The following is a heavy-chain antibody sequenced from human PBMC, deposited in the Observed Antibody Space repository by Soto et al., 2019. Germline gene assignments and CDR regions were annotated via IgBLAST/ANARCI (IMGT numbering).Heavy chain of an antibody. D-gene: IGHD6-6*01. Sequence: GESLKISCKVSWYSFTSYWIGWVRQMAGQGLEWVGMIYPGDGKTRYSPSFQGHVSISADKSSATAYLQWSSLKASDTAMYYCARHGIAARGPGSWGQGTVVTVSS. CDR3: ARHGIAARGPGS. CDR2: IYPGDGKT. J-gene: IGHJ5*02. V-gene: IGHV5-51*01. CDR1: WYSFTSYW.